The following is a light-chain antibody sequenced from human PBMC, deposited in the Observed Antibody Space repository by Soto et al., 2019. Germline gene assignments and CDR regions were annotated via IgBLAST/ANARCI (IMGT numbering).Light chain of an antibody. CDR3: FSYAGSRV. Sequence: QPVLTQPRSVSGSPGQSVTISCTGTSSDVGGYDYVSWYQQHPGKAPKLMIFDVNKRPSGVPDRFSGSKSGNTASPTISGLQAEDEDDYSCFSYAGSRVFGGGTKLTVL. V-gene: IGLV2-11*01. J-gene: IGLJ2*01. CDR2: DVN. CDR1: SSDVGGYDY.